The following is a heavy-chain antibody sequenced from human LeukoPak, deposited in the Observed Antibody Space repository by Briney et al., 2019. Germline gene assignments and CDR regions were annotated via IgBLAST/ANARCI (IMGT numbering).Heavy chain of an antibody. V-gene: IGHV4-34*01. D-gene: IGHD2-8*01. CDR1: GGSFSGYY. CDR2: INHSGST. J-gene: IGHJ4*02. Sequence: SETLSLTCAVYGGSFSGYYWSWIRQPPGKGLEWIGEINHSGSTNYNPSLKSRVTISVDTSKNQFSLKLSSVTAADTAVYYCARVAGYCTNGVCYHLDFDYWGQGTLVTVSS. CDR3: ARVAGYCTNGVCYHLDFDY.